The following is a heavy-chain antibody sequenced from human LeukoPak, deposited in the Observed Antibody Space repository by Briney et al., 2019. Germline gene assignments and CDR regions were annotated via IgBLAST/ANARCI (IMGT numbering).Heavy chain of an antibody. CDR2: IYYSGST. J-gene: IGHJ4*02. D-gene: IGHD2-8*01. CDR1: GGSISSGDYY. Sequence: SETLSLTCTLSGGSISSGDYYWSWIRQPPGKGLEWIGYIYYSGSTYYNPSLKSRVTISVDTSKNQFSLKLSSVTAADTAVYYCARLTLGYCTNGVCYRKYSSSWYVDYWGQGTLVTVSS. V-gene: IGHV4-30-4*08. CDR3: ARLTLGYCTNGVCYRKYSSSWYVDY.